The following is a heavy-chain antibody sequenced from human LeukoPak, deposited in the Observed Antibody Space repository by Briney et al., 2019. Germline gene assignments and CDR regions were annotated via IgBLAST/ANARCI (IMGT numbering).Heavy chain of an antibody. CDR3: ARGAYDFPFDP. CDR2: IIPIFGTA. CDR1: GGTFSSYA. Sequence: SVKVSCKASGGTFSSYAISWARQAPGQGLEWMGGIIPIFGTANYAQKFQGRVTITADKSTSTAYMELSSLRSEDTAVYYCARGAYDFPFDPWGQGTLVTVSS. J-gene: IGHJ5*02. V-gene: IGHV1-69*06. D-gene: IGHD2/OR15-2a*01.